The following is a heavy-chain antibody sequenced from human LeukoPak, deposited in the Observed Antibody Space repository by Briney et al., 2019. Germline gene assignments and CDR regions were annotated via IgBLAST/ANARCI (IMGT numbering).Heavy chain of an antibody. D-gene: IGHD4-17*01. Sequence: PSETLSLTCAVSGGSISSSNWWSWVRQPPGKGLEWIGEIYHSGSTNYNPSLKSRVTISVDKSKNQFSLKLSSVTAADTAVYYCARHLPGVPSGLMTTVTTIWFDPWGQGTLVTVSS. V-gene: IGHV4-4*02. CDR3: ARHLPGVPSGLMTTVTTIWFDP. J-gene: IGHJ5*02. CDR2: IYHSGST. CDR1: GGSISSSNW.